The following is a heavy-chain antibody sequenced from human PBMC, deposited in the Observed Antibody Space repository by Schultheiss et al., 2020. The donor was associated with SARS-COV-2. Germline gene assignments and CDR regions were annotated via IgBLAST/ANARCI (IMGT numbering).Heavy chain of an antibody. Sequence: ASVKVSCKASGYTFTSYGISWVRQAPGQGLEWMGWISAYNGNTNYAQKFQGRVTITADESTSTAYMELSSLRSEDTAVYYCASGRVRQLVPKNDAFDIWGQGTWVT. CDR2: ISAYNGNT. J-gene: IGHJ3*02. CDR1: GYTFTSYG. V-gene: IGHV1-18*04. D-gene: IGHD6-13*01. CDR3: ASGRVRQLVPKNDAFDI.